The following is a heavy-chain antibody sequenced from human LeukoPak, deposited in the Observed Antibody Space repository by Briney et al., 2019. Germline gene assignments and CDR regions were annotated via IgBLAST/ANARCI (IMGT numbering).Heavy chain of an antibody. D-gene: IGHD6-19*01. J-gene: IGHJ4*02. V-gene: IGHV1-2*02. CDR1: GYTFTGYY. CDR2: INPNSGGT. Sequence: GGSVKVSCKASGYTFTGYYMHWVRQAPGQGLGWRGWINPNSGGTNYAQKFQGRVTMTRDTSISTAYMELSRLRSDATAVYYCARVRGIAVAGTNFDYWGQGTLVTVSS. CDR3: ARVRGIAVAGTNFDY.